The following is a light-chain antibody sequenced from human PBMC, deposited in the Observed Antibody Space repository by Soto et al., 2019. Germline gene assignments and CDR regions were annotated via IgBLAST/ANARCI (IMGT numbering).Light chain of an antibody. CDR1: SSDVGGYNY. CDR2: DVS. V-gene: IGLV2-14*01. J-gene: IGLJ2*01. CDR3: SAYTSSSTLGHVV. Sequence: QSALTQPASVSGSPGQSITISCTGTSSDVGGYNYVSWYQQHPGKAPKLMIYDVSNRPSGVSNRFSGSKSGNTASLTISGLQAEDEADYYCSAYTSSSTLGHVVFGGGTKVTLL.